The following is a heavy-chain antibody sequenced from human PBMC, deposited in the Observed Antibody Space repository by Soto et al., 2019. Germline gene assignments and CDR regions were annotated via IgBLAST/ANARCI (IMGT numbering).Heavy chain of an antibody. V-gene: IGHV4-34*01. CDR3: AGGRGRQPVVMSYYYAMDV. Sequence: QVQLQQWGAGLLKPSETLSLTCAVYGGSFSGYYWSWIRQPPGKGLEWIGEINHSGSTNYNPSLKSRVTISGDTSNNPVCLSLSAVTAAVTAVYYCAGGRGRQPVVMSYYYAMDVWGQGTTVTVSS. CDR1: GGSFSGYY. CDR2: INHSGST. J-gene: IGHJ6*02. D-gene: IGHD6-13*01.